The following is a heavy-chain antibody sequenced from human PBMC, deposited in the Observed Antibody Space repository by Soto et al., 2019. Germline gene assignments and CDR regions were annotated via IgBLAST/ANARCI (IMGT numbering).Heavy chain of an antibody. J-gene: IGHJ4*02. Sequence: QVQLQESGPGLVKASQTLSLICSVSGESISSGGYYWSWIRHHPGKGLEWIGYIYDSESAYYNPSPKSVVIISMDTCKNHFAPTQSAVTAADTAVYYSVRASSSSSAADYWGQGTLITVSS. V-gene: IGHV4-31*01. CDR1: GESISSGGYY. CDR2: IYDSESA. D-gene: IGHD6-6*01. CDR3: VRASSSSSAADY.